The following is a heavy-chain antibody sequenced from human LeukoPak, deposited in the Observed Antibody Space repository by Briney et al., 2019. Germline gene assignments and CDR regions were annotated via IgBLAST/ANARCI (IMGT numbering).Heavy chain of an antibody. V-gene: IGHV1-69*06. J-gene: IGHJ5*02. CDR3: ARDSYGDYRVWFDP. CDR2: IIPIFGTA. CDR1: GYTFGSYG. Sequence: SVKVSCKASGYTFGSYGISWVRQAPGQGLEWVGGIIPIFGTANYAQKFQGRVTITADKSTSTAYMELSSLRSEDTAVYYCARDSYGDYRVWFDPWGQGTLVTVSS. D-gene: IGHD4-17*01.